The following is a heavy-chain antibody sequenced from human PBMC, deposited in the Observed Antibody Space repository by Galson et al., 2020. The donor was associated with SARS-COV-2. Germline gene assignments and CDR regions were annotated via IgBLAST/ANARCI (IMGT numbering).Heavy chain of an antibody. CDR2: ISYSGST. V-gene: IGHV4-39*01. CDR3: ARRKYYNYYIDV. Sequence: SETLSLTCTVSGGSISTSSDYWGWIRQPPGKGLEWIATISYSGSTYYNPSLKSRVIISVDTSKNQFSLKMSSVTASDTAVYYCARRKYYNYYIDVWGKGTTVTISS. J-gene: IGHJ6*03. CDR1: GGSISTSSDY.